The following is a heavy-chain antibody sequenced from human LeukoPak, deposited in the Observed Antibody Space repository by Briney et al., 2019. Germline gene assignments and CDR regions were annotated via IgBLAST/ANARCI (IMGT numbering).Heavy chain of an antibody. Sequence: SETLSLTCAVYGGSFSGYYWSWIRQPPGKGLEWIGEINHSGSTNYNPSLKSRVTLSVDTSKNQFSLKLSSVTAADTAVYYCARGALGFCSSTSCSDAFDIWGQGTMVTVSS. V-gene: IGHV4-34*01. CDR2: INHSGST. CDR3: ARGALGFCSSTSCSDAFDI. J-gene: IGHJ3*02. D-gene: IGHD2-2*01. CDR1: GGSFSGYY.